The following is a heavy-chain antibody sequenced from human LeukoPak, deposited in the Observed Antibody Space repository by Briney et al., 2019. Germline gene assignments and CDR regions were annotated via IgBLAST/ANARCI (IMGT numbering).Heavy chain of an antibody. D-gene: IGHD6-19*01. J-gene: IGHJ4*02. CDR3: ARPYSSGWYFDY. V-gene: IGHV3-33*08. Sequence: PGGSLRLSCAASGFTFVTYWMHWVRQAPGKGLEWVAVIWYDGSNKYYADSVKGRFTISRDNSKNTLYLQMNSLRAEDTAVYYCARPYSSGWYFDYWGQGTLVTVSS. CDR2: IWYDGSNK. CDR1: GFTFVTYW.